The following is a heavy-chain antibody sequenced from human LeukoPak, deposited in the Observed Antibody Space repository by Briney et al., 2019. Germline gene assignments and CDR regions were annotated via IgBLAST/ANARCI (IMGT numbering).Heavy chain of an antibody. Sequence: KPSETLSLTCTVSGGSISSGVYCWSWIRQRPREGLQWIGYICSSGSAYYNASLKSRVSMSTDTSNNQFSLKLNSVTAADTAVYYCARDGGGSLHGMDVWGQGTTVTVSS. J-gene: IGHJ6*02. CDR2: ICSSGSA. CDR3: ARDGGGSLHGMDV. CDR1: GGSISSGVYC. V-gene: IGHV4-31*03. D-gene: IGHD2-15*01.